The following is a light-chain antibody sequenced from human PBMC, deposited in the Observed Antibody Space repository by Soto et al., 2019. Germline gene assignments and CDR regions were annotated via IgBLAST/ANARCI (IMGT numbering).Light chain of an antibody. V-gene: IGLV2-14*01. CDR1: SSDVGGYNY. J-gene: IGLJ1*01. CDR3: SSYTSTSTRV. CDR2: EVN. Sequence: QSALTQPASVSGSPGQSITISCTGTSSDVGGYNYVSWYQQHPGKAPKLMIYEVNNRPSGVSNRFSGSKSVNTASLTISGLQAEDEADYYCSSYTSTSTRVFGTGTKVTVL.